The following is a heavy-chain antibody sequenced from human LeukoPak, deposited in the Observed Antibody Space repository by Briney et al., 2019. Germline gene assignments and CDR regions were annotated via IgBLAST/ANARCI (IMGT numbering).Heavy chain of an antibody. D-gene: IGHD6-6*01. CDR2: IYSGDIT. J-gene: IGHJ4*02. V-gene: IGHV3-53*01. Sequence: PGGSVRLSCAASGFTVSSNYMNWVRQAPGKGLEWVSLIYSGDITYYADPVKARFPISRDNSKTTLSLQMHCLRPGDPAVFYCRSHSSYRRRRTLVTV. CDR1: GFTVSSNY. CDR3: RSHSSY.